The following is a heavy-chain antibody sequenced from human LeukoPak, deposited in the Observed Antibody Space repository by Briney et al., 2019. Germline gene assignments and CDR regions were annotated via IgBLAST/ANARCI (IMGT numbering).Heavy chain of an antibody. CDR2: TNGATGNT. CDR3: ARSPGGNARTWLDY. Sequence: ASVTVSCTASGYTFTNYALHWVRQAPGQRLEWMGWTNGATGNTRFSQDFQGRLTITIDTSASTGYMELSSLRSEDTAVYYCARSPGGNARTWLDYWGQGTLVTVSS. V-gene: IGHV1-3*02. D-gene: IGHD2-8*02. J-gene: IGHJ4*02. CDR1: GYTFTNYA.